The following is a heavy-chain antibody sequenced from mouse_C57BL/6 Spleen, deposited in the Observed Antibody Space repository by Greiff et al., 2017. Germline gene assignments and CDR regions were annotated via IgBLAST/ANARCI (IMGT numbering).Heavy chain of an antibody. CDR3: ARWLYDGYYRYFDV. CDR2: INPNNGGT. V-gene: IGHV1-22*01. J-gene: IGHJ1*03. CDR1: GYTFTDYN. Sequence: SGPELVKPGASVKMSCKASGYTFTDYNMHWVKQSHGKSLEWIGYINPNNGGTSYNQKFKGKATLTVNKSSSTAYMELRSLTSEDSSVDYCARWLYDGYYRYFDVWGTGTTVTVSS. D-gene: IGHD2-3*01.